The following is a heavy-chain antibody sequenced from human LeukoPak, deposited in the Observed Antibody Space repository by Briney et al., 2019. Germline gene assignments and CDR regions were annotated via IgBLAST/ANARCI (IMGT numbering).Heavy chain of an antibody. Sequence: PSETLSLTCAVYGGSFSGYYWSWIRQPPRKGLEWIGEINHSGSTNYNPSLKSRVTISVDTSKNQFSLKLSSVTAADTAVYYCARGGTIVLMVYATRAAFDIWGQGTMVTVSS. CDR1: GGSFSGYY. V-gene: IGHV4-34*01. J-gene: IGHJ3*02. D-gene: IGHD2-8*01. CDR3: ARGGTIVLMVYATRAAFDI. CDR2: INHSGST.